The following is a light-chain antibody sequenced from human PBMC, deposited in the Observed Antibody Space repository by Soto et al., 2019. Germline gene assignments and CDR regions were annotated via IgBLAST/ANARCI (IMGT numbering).Light chain of an antibody. CDR3: QQYNNWPPVT. CDR1: QSVSSN. Sequence: EIVRTQSPATLSVSPGERATLSCRASQSVSSNLAWYQQKPGQAPRLLIYGASTRATGIPARFSGSGSGTEFTLTISSLQSEDFAVYYCQQYNNWPPVTFCQGTKLEIK. J-gene: IGKJ2*01. CDR2: GAS. V-gene: IGKV3-15*01.